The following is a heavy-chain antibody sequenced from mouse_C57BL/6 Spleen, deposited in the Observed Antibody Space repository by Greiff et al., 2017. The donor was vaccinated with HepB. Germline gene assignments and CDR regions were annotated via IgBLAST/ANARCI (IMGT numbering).Heavy chain of an antibody. Sequence: ESGPGLVKPSQSLSLTCSVTGYSITSGYYWNWIRQFPGNKLEWMGYISYDGSNNYNPSLKNRISITRDTSKNQFFLKLNSVTTEDTATYYCARLYDAWFAYWGQVTLVTVSA. CDR3: ARLYDAWFAY. D-gene: IGHD2-3*01. CDR2: ISYDGSN. CDR1: GYSITSGYY. J-gene: IGHJ3*01. V-gene: IGHV3-6*01.